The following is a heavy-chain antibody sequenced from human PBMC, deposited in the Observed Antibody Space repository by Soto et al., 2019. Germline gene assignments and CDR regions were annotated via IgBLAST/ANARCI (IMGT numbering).Heavy chain of an antibody. J-gene: IGHJ3*02. D-gene: IGHD2-15*01. CDR2: INAGNGNT. V-gene: IGHV1-3*01. CDR3: ARVGLGIWSFHAFDI. CDR1: GYTFTSYA. Sequence: GASVKVSCKASGYTFTSYAMHWVRQAPGQRLEWMGWINAGNGNTKYSQKFQGRVTITRDTSASTAYMELSSLRSEDTAVYYCARVGLGIWSFHAFDIWGQGTMVTVSS.